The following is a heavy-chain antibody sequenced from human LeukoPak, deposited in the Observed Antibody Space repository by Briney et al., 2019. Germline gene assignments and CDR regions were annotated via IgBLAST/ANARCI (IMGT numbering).Heavy chain of an antibody. V-gene: IGHV1-2*02. CDR2: INPNSGGT. CDR3: ARGYGSGSYYKYLPFDY. Sequence: ASVKVSCKASGYTFTSYGISWVRQAPGQGLEWMGWINPNSGGTNYAQKFQGRVTMTRDTSISTAYMELSRLRSDDTAVYYCARGYGSGSYYKYLPFDYWGQGTLVTVSS. J-gene: IGHJ4*02. D-gene: IGHD3-10*01. CDR1: GYTFTSYG.